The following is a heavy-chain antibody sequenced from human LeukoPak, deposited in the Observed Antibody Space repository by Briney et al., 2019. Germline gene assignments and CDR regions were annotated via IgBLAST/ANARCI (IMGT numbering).Heavy chain of an antibody. Sequence: GGSLRLSCAASGFTFSSYEMNWVRQAPGKGLEWVSYISRSGSTIYYADSVKGRFTISRDNAKNSLYLQMNSLRAEDTAVYYCAIYGGLDAFDIWGQGTMVTVSS. V-gene: IGHV3-48*03. CDR2: ISRSGSTI. CDR1: GFTFSSYE. J-gene: IGHJ3*02. CDR3: AIYGGLDAFDI. D-gene: IGHD4-23*01.